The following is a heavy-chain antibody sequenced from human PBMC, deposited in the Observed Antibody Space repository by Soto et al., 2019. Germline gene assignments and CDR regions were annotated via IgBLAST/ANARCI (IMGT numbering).Heavy chain of an antibody. D-gene: IGHD3-3*01. J-gene: IGHJ6*02. V-gene: IGHV1-69*13. CDR1: GGTFSSYA. Sequence: SVKVSCKASGGTFSSYAISWVRQAPGQGLEWMGGIIPIFGTANYAQKFQGRVTITADESTSTAYMELSSLRSEDTAVYYCARGPYYDFWSGYYLPRRYYYGMDVWGQGTTVTVSS. CDR2: IIPIFGTA. CDR3: ARGPYYDFWSGYYLPRRYYYGMDV.